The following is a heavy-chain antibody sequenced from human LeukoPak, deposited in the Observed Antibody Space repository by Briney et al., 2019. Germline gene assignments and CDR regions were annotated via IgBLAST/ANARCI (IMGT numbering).Heavy chain of an antibody. CDR3: ASSPFIQLWFIY. Sequence: SETLSLTCTVSGGSISSGSYYWSWIRQPAGKGLEWIGRIYTSGSTNYNPSLKSRVTISVDTSKNQFSLKLSSVTAADTAVYYCASSPFIQLWFIYWGQGTLVTVSS. CDR1: GGSISSGSYY. J-gene: IGHJ4*02. D-gene: IGHD5-18*01. V-gene: IGHV4-61*02. CDR2: IYTSGST.